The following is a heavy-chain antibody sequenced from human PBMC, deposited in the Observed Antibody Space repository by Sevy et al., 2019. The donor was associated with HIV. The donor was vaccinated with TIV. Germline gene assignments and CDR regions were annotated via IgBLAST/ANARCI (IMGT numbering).Heavy chain of an antibody. CDR1: GFTFSNYW. J-gene: IGHJ4*02. CDR2: IRGDGTTT. V-gene: IGHV3-74*01. D-gene: IGHD3-16*01. CDR3: ARYAYDSNFDY. Sequence: GESLRLSCAASGFTFSNYWMHWVRQVPGKGPTWVSNIRGDGTTTVYADSVKGRFTISRDNAKNTLYLQMNNLRAEDTATYYCARYAYDSNFDYWGQGTLVTVSS.